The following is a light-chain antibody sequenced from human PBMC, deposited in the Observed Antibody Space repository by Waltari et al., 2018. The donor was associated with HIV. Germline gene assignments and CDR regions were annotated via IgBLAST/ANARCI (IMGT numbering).Light chain of an antibody. J-gene: IGKJ4*01. CDR1: QSLLHSNGYKY. CDR3: MQALQTPRT. Sequence: DIVLTQSPLSLPVTPGEPASISCGSSQSLLHSNGYKYLDWYLQKQGQPPHLLIYLGSNRASGVPDRFSGSGSGTNFTLKISRVEADDVGTYYCMQALQTPRTFGGGTKVEIK. V-gene: IGKV2-28*01. CDR2: LGS.